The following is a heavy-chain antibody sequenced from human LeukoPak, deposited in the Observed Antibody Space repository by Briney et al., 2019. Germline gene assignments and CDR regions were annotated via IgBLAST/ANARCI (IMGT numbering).Heavy chain of an antibody. D-gene: IGHD6-19*01. V-gene: IGHV1-2*02. J-gene: IGHJ6*03. CDR3: ATTGREDSSGWFSYYYYYYMDV. CDR2: INPNSGGT. CDR1: GYTFTDYY. Sequence: GASVKVSCKASGYTFTDYYIHWVRQAPGQGLEWMGWINPNSGGTNYAQKFQGRVTMTRDTSISTAYMELSRLRSDDIAIYFCATTGREDSSGWFSYYYYYYMDVWGKGTTVTVSS.